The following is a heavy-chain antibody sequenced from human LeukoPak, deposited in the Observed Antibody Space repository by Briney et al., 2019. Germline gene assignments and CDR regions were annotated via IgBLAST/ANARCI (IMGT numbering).Heavy chain of an antibody. J-gene: IGHJ4*02. CDR3: AGASSSWYTGDRYYCDY. CDR1: GYTFTSYD. V-gene: IGHV1-8*01. Sequence: GASVKVSCMASGYTFTSYDIYWVRLATGQGLEWMGWMNPNSGNTGYAQKFQGRVTMTRNTSISTAYMELSSLRSEDTAVYDCAGASSSWYTGDRYYCDYWGQGTLVTVSS. CDR2: MNPNSGNT. D-gene: IGHD6-13*01.